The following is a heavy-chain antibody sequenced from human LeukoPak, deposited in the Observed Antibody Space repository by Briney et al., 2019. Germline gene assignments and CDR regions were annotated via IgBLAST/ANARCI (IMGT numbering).Heavy chain of an antibody. Sequence: EASVKVSCKASGYTFTSYDINWVRQAPGQGLEWMGWIHPKSGDTIYAKKFQGRVTMTRDTSIDTAYMQLNTLTSDDTAIYYCASVTYSDFSEHDYWGQGTLVTVSS. J-gene: IGHJ4*02. CDR2: IHPKSGDT. D-gene: IGHD3-22*01. CDR1: GYTFTSYD. V-gene: IGHV1-2*02. CDR3: ASVTYSDFSEHDY.